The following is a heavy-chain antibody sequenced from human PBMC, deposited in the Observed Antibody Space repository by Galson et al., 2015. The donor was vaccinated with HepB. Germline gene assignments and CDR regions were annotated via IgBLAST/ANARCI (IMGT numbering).Heavy chain of an antibody. D-gene: IGHD3-10*01. CDR1: GYTFTSYG. CDR2: ISAYNGNT. Sequence: SVKVSCKASGYTFTSYGISWVRQAPGQGLEWMGWISAYNGNTNYAQKLQGRVTMTTDTSTSTAYMELRSLRSDDTAVYYCAREEYYGSGSYYIDYWGQGTLVTVSS. CDR3: AREEYYGSGSYYIDY. J-gene: IGHJ4*02. V-gene: IGHV1-18*01.